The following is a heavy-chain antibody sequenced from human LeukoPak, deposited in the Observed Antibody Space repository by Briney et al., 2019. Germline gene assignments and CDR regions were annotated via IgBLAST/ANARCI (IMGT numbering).Heavy chain of an antibody. Sequence: GGSLRLSCAASGFTFSSYWMSWVRQAPGKGLEWVANIKQDGSEKYYADSVKGLFTISRDNAKNSLYLQMNSLRAEDTAAYYCARDPSVAAAGTSYFDYWGQGTLVTVSS. CDR3: ARDPSVAAAGTSYFDY. CDR1: GFTFSSYW. J-gene: IGHJ4*02. V-gene: IGHV3-7*01. CDR2: IKQDGSEK. D-gene: IGHD6-13*01.